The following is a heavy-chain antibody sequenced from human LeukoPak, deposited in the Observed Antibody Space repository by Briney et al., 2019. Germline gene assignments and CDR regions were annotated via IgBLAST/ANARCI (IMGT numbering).Heavy chain of an antibody. Sequence: GGSLRLSCAASGFRFSSYAMSWVRQAPGKGLEWVSGIGGSGGSTYYADSVKGRFTISRDNSKNSLYLQMNSLRAEDTALYYCAKDNYDSSGYSHFDYWGQGTLVTVSS. CDR1: GFRFSSYA. D-gene: IGHD3-22*01. CDR3: AKDNYDSSGYSHFDY. V-gene: IGHV3-23*01. J-gene: IGHJ4*02. CDR2: IGGSGGST.